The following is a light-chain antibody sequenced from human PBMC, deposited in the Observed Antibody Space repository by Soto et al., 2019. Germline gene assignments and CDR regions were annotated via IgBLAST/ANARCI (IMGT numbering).Light chain of an antibody. CDR1: QVVTRNY. V-gene: IGKV3-20*01. J-gene: IGKJ4*01. CDR3: QQYGGSPRVT. CDR2: GAS. Sequence: EIVLTQSPGTLSLSPGERATLSCRASQVVTRNYLAWYQQKPGQAPRLLIYGASSRATGIPDRFSGSGFGTDFTLTISRLEPEDFAVYYCQQYGGSPRVTFGGGTKVEIK.